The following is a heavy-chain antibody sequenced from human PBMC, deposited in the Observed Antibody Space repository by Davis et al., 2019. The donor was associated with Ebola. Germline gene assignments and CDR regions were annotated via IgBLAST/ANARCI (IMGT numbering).Heavy chain of an antibody. CDR3: ARSTSSVGPNWFDP. D-gene: IGHD2-2*01. CDR1: GYRFSNYW. V-gene: IGHV5-51*01. CDR2: IYPGDSDT. Sequence: KVSCKGSGYRFSNYWIGWVRQMPGKGLEWMGIIYPGDSDTRYSPSFQGQVTISADKSISTAYLQWSSLKASDTAMYYWARSTSSVGPNWFDPWGQGTLITVSP. J-gene: IGHJ5*02.